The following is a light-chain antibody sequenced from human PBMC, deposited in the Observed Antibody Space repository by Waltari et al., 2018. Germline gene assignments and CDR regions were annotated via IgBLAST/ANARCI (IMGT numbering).Light chain of an antibody. V-gene: IGKV3-20*01. CDR3: QHYGTSSVT. Sequence: EIVLTQSPDTLSLSPGERAALSCRASQSISSTYLAWYQHKPGQAPRLLIYAASSRATGIPDRFSGSGSGTDFTLTISRLEPEDFAVYYCQHYGTSSVTFGQGTKVEIK. CDR2: AAS. CDR1: QSISSTY. J-gene: IGKJ1*01.